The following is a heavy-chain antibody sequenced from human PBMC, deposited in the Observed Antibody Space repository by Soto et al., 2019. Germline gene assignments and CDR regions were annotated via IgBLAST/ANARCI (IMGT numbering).Heavy chain of an antibody. CDR2: ISSSSSTI. J-gene: IGHJ4*02. Sequence: GGSLRLSCAASGFTFSSYSMNWVRQAPGKGLEWVSYISSSSSTIYYADSVKGRFTVSRDDSKNTLYLQMNSLRVEDTAVYYCVKDHCGGDCYSEPYFDFWGRGSQVTVSS. CDR3: VKDHCGGDCYSEPYFDF. V-gene: IGHV3-48*01. D-gene: IGHD2-21*02. CDR1: GFTFSSYS.